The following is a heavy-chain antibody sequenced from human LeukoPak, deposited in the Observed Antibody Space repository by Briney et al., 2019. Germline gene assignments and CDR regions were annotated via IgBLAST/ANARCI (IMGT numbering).Heavy chain of an antibody. CDR3: ARGVRDFWSGYYFDP. D-gene: IGHD3-3*01. CDR2: INHSGST. CDR1: GGSFSGYY. J-gene: IGHJ5*02. Sequence: SETLSLTCAVYGGSFSGYYWSWIRQPPGKGLEWIGEINHSGSTNYNPSLKSRVTISVDTSKNQFSLKLSSVTAADTAVYYCARGVRDFWSGYYFDPCGQGTLVTVSS. V-gene: IGHV4-34*01.